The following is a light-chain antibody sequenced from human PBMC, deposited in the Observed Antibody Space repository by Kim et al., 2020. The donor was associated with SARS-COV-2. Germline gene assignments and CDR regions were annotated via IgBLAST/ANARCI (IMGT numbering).Light chain of an antibody. CDR3: AAWDDSLSGHWV. V-gene: IGLV1-47*01. CDR1: STNSGSNY. J-gene: IGLJ3*02. Sequence: QRVTNSCSGSSTNSGSNYVYWYQQLPGTAPKLLIYRNNQRPSGVPDRFSGSKSGTSASLAISGLRSEDEADYYCAAWDDSLSGHWVFGGGTQLTVL. CDR2: RNN.